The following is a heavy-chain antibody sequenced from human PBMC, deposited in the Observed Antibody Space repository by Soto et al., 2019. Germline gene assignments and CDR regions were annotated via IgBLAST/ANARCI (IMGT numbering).Heavy chain of an antibody. V-gene: IGHV4-30-4*01. Sequence: QVQLQESGPGLVKPSQTLSLTCTVSGGSISSGDYYWSWIRQPPGKGLEWIGYIYYSGSTYYNPSLKSRVTISVDTSKNQFSLKLSSVTDADTAVYYCARGSGGYSYGYSNYYYYGMDVWGQGTTVTVSS. CDR2: IYYSGST. D-gene: IGHD5-18*01. CDR1: GGSISSGDYY. J-gene: IGHJ6*02. CDR3: ARGSGGYSYGYSNYYYYGMDV.